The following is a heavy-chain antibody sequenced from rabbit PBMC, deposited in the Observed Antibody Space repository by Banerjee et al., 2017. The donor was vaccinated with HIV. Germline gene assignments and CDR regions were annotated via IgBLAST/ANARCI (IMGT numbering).Heavy chain of an antibody. Sequence: QQQLEESGGGLVKPGGTLTLTCKASGIDFSSYYRMCWVRLAPGRGLELIACIYTTSGSTWYASWVNGRFTISRSPSLNTVDLKMTSLTAADTATYFCARAGVYAGSSSYTGFDFNLWGPGTLV. V-gene: IGHV1S43*01. J-gene: IGHJ4*01. CDR3: ARAGVYAGSSSYTGFDFNL. CDR1: GIDFSSYYR. CDR2: IYTTSGST. D-gene: IGHD8-1*01.